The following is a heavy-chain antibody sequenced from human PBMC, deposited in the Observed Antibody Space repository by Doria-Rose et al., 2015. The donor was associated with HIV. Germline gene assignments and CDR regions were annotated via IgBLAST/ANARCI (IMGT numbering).Heavy chain of an antibody. D-gene: IGHD5-12*01. Sequence: WIGYIYYSGSAYYNPSLKSRLTISVDTSKNRFSLALRSVTAADTAVYYCARGGGYDPGLYWGQGNLVTVSS. V-gene: IGHV4-31*02. CDR2: IYYSGSA. J-gene: IGHJ4*02. CDR3: ARGGGYDPGLY.